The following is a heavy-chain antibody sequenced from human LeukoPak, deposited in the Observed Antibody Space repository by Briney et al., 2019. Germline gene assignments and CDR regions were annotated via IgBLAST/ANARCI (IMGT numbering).Heavy chain of an antibody. CDR3: ANGEDVVVPAATSGY. V-gene: IGHV3-30*18. CDR2: ISYDGSNK. D-gene: IGHD2-2*01. J-gene: IGHJ4*02. CDR1: GFTFSSYG. Sequence: GGSLRLSCAASGFTFSSYGMHWVRQAPGKGLEWVAVISYDGSNKYYADSVKGRFTISRDNSKNTLYLQMNSLRAEDTAVYYCANGEDVVVPAATSGYWGQGILVTVSS.